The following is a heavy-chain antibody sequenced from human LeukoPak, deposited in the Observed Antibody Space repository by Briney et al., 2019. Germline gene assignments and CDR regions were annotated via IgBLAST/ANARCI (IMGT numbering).Heavy chain of an antibody. CDR1: GFTFSSTA. D-gene: IGHD3-9*01. CDR3: AKGPVLRYFDWLRRGVDY. Sequence: GGSLRLSCAASGFTFSSTAMSWVRQAPERGLEWVSGISSSGGGTFYHYYVKGRFTVSRDNSKNTLYLQMNSLRAEDTAVYYCAKGPVLRYFDWLRRGVDYWGQGTLVTVSS. J-gene: IGHJ4*02. CDR2: ISSSGGGT. V-gene: IGHV3-23*01.